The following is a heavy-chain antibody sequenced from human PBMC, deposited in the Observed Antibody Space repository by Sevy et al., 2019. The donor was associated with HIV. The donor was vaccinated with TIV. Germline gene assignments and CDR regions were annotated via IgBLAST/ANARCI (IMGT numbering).Heavy chain of an antibody. Sequence: GGSLRLSCSASGFSFSSYEFNWVRQAPGKGPEWVSYISNSGTTISYSDSVKGRFTISRDNAKKSVYLQMNSLRAEDTAVYYCARDLPPSATTVAHFDCWGQGTLVTVSS. CDR1: GFSFSSYE. V-gene: IGHV3-48*03. CDR3: ARDLPPSATTVAHFDC. D-gene: IGHD4-17*01. J-gene: IGHJ4*02. CDR2: ISNSGTTI.